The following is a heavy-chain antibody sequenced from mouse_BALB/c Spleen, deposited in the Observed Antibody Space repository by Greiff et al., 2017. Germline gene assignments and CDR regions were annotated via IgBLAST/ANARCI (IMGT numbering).Heavy chain of an antibody. Sequence: VQLQQSAAELARPGASVKMSCKASGYTFTSYTMHWVKQRPGQGLEWIGYINPSSGYTEYNQKFKDKTTLTADKSSSTAYMQLSSLTSEDSAVYYCARSGLVVAPVPYWGQGTTLTVSS. J-gene: IGHJ2*01. CDR3: ARSGLVVAPVPY. V-gene: IGHV1-4*02. D-gene: IGHD1-1*01. CDR2: INPSSGYT. CDR1: GYTFTSYT.